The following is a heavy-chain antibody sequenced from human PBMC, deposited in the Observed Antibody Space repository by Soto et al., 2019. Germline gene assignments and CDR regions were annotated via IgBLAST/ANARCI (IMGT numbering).Heavy chain of an antibody. Sequence: QITLRESGPTLVKPTQTLTLTCTFSGFSLNTREVGVDWIRQPPGKALEWLALIFWDDDKRYSPSLKTRLTISQHTSKPPVVLTMTNMDPVDTATYYSAHVRSGPRIEDYLAYYFDFWGQGTLVTVSS. V-gene: IGHV2-5*02. CDR3: AHVRSGPRIEDYLAYYFDF. D-gene: IGHD4-17*01. CDR1: GFSLNTREVG. J-gene: IGHJ4*02. CDR2: IFWDDDK.